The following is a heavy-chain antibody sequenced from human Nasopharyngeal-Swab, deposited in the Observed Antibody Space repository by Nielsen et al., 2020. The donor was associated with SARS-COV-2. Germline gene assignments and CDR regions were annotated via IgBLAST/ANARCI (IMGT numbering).Heavy chain of an antibody. Sequence: SQTLSPTCTVSGYSISSGYYWGWIRQPPGKGLEWIGTVSHTGSTYYNPSLMSRVTISVDTSRNQFSLKLSSVTAADTAVYYCASLRDYANYYMGVWGKGTTVTVSS. D-gene: IGHD4-17*01. V-gene: IGHV4-38-2*02. CDR1: GYSISSGYY. CDR2: VSHTGST. J-gene: IGHJ6*03. CDR3: ASLRDYANYYMGV.